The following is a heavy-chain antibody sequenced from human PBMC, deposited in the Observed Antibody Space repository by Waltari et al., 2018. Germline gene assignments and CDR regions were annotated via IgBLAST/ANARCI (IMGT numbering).Heavy chain of an antibody. CDR1: GFTFSSYA. D-gene: IGHD1-7*01. V-gene: IGHV3-30-3*01. CDR2: ISYDGSNK. Sequence: QVQLVESGGGVVQPGRSLRLSCAASGFTFSSYAMHWVRQAPGKGLEWVAVISYDGSNKYYADSVKGRFTISRDNSKNTLYLQMNSLRAEDTAVYYCAKDPELLGYWGQGTLVTVSS. J-gene: IGHJ4*02. CDR3: AKDPELLGY.